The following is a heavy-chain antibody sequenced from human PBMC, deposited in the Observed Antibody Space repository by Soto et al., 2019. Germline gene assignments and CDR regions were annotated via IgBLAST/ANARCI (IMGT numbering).Heavy chain of an antibody. J-gene: IGHJ4*02. D-gene: IGHD3-22*01. V-gene: IGHV2-5*02. CDR2: IYWDDDK. CDR1: GLSLTTSGVG. CDR3: AWYYYDNSGGGFDY. Sequence: QITLKESGPTLVKPTQTLTLTCTFYGLSLTTSGVGVGWILQPPGKALEWLALIYWDDDKRHSPSLKSRLTITKDTSKNQVVLTMTNMDPVDTATYYCAWYYYDNSGGGFDYWGQGTMVTVSS.